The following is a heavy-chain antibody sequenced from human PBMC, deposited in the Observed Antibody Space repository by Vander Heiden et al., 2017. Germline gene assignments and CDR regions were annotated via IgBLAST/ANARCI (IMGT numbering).Heavy chain of an antibody. D-gene: IGHD3-3*01. CDR3: ARQAYYDFWSVLVGFDY. J-gene: IGHJ4*02. Sequence: QLQLQESGPGLVKPSETLSLTCTVSGGSISSNNYYWGWIRQPPGKGLEWIGSIYYRGSTYYNRSLKSRVTISVDTSKNQFSLKLRSVTAADTAVYYCARQAYYDFWSVLVGFDYWGQGTLVTASS. V-gene: IGHV4-39*01. CDR2: IYYRGST. CDR1: GGSISSNNYY.